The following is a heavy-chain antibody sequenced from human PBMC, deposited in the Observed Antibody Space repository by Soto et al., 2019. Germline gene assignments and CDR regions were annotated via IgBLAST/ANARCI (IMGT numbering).Heavy chain of an antibody. CDR1: GFTFDDYA. V-gene: IGHV3-43*02. D-gene: IGHD3-10*01. Sequence: GGSLRLSCAASGFTFDDYAMHWVRQAPGKGLEWVSLISGDGGSTYYADSVKGRFTISRDNSKNSLYLQMNSLRTEDTALYYCAKDISRRTTRSYDGSGSYYYYYYYGMDVWGQGTTVTVSS. J-gene: IGHJ6*02. CDR3: AKDISRRTTRSYDGSGSYYYYYYYGMDV. CDR2: ISGDGGST.